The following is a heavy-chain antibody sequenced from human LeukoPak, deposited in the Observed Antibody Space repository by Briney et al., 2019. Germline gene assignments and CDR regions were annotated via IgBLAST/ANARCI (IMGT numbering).Heavy chain of an antibody. V-gene: IGHV1-2*02. CDR2: INPNSGGT. CDR1: GYTFTGYY. J-gene: IGHJ6*03. Sequence: GASVKVSCKASGYTFTGYYMHWVRQAPGQGLEWMGWINPNSGGTNYAQKFQGRVTMTRDTSISTAYMELSRLGSDDTAVYYCARDPCAGADTSCSYYYYYYMDVWGKGTTVTVSS. D-gene: IGHD2-15*01. CDR3: ARDPCAGADTSCSYYYYYYMDV.